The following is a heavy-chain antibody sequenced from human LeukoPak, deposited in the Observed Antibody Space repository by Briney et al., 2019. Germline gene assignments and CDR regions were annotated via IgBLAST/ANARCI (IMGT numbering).Heavy chain of an antibody. CDR1: GGSISSSSYY. Sequence: SETLSLTCTVSGGSISSSSYYWGWIRQPPGKGLEWIGSIYYSGSTYYNPSLKSRVTISVDTSKNQFSLKLSSVIAADTAVYYCARRRSYSSGWYKGYGDEYFDYWGQGTLVTVSS. D-gene: IGHD6-19*01. J-gene: IGHJ4*02. CDR2: IYYSGST. CDR3: ARRRSYSSGWYKGYGDEYFDY. V-gene: IGHV4-39*01.